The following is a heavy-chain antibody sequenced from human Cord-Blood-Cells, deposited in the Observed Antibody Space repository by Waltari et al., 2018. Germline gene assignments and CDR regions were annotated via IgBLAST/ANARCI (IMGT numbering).Heavy chain of an antibody. CDR1: GFTFSSYS. J-gene: IGHJ6*02. Sequence: EVQLVESGGGLVKPGGSLRLSCAASGFTFSSYSMNWVRQAPGKGLEWVSSISSSSSYIDYADSVKGRFTISRDNAKNSLYLQMNSQRAEDTAVYYCARDSTAAARPYPYYYYGMDVWGQGTTVTVSS. CDR2: ISSSSSYI. CDR3: ARDSTAAARPYPYYYYGMDV. D-gene: IGHD6-13*01. V-gene: IGHV3-21*01.